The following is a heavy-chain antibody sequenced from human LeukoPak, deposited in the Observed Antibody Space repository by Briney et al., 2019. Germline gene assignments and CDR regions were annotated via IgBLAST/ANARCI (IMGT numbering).Heavy chain of an antibody. D-gene: IGHD2-15*01. Sequence: TSETLSLTCSASGASISSYSWSWIRQPPGKGLEWIGYIYYSGNTNYNPSLKSRVTISVDTSNNEVSLNLNSVTAADTAVYYCARFVGSGLDYWGQGTLLTVSS. V-gene: IGHV4-59*01. CDR1: GASISSYS. CDR3: ARFVGSGLDY. J-gene: IGHJ4*02. CDR2: IYYSGNT.